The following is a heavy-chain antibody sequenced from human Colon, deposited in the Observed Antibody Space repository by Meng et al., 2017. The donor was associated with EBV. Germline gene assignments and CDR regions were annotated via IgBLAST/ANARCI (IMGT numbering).Heavy chain of an antibody. Sequence: VESGGALVQPGGSLRLSCAVSGFTCSTYWMHWVRQAAGKGVVWISRINENGGTTTYADSVRGRFTIPRDNTKNTLYLEMNNLRDDDTAVYFCSRDLAGPFDDWGQGTLVTVSS. CDR3: SRDLAGPFDD. CDR1: GFTCSTYW. CDR2: INENGGTT. J-gene: IGHJ4*02. V-gene: IGHV3-74*03.